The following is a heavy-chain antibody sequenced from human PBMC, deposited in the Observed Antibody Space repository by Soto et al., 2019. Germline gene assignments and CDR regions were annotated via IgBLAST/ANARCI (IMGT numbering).Heavy chain of an antibody. CDR2: ISGGSPKE. D-gene: IGHD2-21*02. Sequence: GGSLRLSCEASGFTFDNYAMSWVRQAPGKGLEWVSAISGGSPKEFYAESVKGRFTISRDNSKNTLFLEMNSLRADDAALYYCAKDFSRDSFSQKPSCGGDFYTLDSWGQGTQVTVSS. J-gene: IGHJ4*02. V-gene: IGHV3-23*01. CDR3: AKDFSRDSFSQKPSCGGDFYTLDS. CDR1: GFTFDNYA.